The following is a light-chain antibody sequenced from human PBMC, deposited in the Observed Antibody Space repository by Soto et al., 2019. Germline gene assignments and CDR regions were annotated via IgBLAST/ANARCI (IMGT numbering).Light chain of an antibody. Sequence: ELVLSQSPATLSVSPGERATLSCRASQSIRKNLAWYQQKPGQAPTLLIYEASTRATGVPARFSGSGSGTEFTLTISSLQSEDFAIAYCQQRSNWPRLTVGGGTKVEIK. CDR1: QSIRKN. CDR3: QQRSNWPRLT. V-gene: IGKV3-15*01. CDR2: EAS. J-gene: IGKJ4*01.